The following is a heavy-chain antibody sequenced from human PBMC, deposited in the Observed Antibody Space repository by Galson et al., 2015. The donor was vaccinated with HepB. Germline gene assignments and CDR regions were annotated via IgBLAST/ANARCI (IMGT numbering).Heavy chain of an antibody. J-gene: IGHJ4*02. D-gene: IGHD6-13*01. CDR2: IKQDGSEK. V-gene: IGHV3-7*03. CDR3: AREIAAALGGEDY. CDR1: GFTFSSYW. Sequence: SLRLSCAASGFTFSSYWMSWVRQAPGKGLEWVANIKQDGSEKYYVDSVKGRFTISRGNAKNSLYLQMNSLRAEDTAVYYCAREIAAALGGEDYWGQGTLVTVSS.